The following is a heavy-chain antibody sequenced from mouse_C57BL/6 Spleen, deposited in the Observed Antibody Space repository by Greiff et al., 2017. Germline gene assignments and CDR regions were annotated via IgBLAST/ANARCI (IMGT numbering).Heavy chain of an antibody. V-gene: IGHV2-9-1*01. D-gene: IGHD1-1*01. CDR2: IWTGGGT. J-gene: IGHJ2*01. Sequence: VKLVESGPGLVAPSQSLSITCTVSGFSLTSYAISWVRQPPGKGLEWLGVIWTGGGTNYNSALKSRLIISKDNSKSQVFLKMNSLQTDDTARYYGARKSPDYYGSSYEGYFDDWGQGTTLTVSS. CDR3: ARKSPDYYGSSYEGYFDD. CDR1: GFSLTSYA.